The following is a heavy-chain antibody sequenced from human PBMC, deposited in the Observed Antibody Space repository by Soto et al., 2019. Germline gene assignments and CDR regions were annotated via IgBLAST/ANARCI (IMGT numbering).Heavy chain of an antibody. Sequence: QVQLQESGPGLVKPSGTLSLTCAVSSGSISTSNWWSWVRQPPGKGLEWIGEIYHSGSTNYNPSFRSRVTISVDRSKNQFSLRLNSVTAAVTAVYYCTRQITGTNGFDFWGQGTLVTVSS. V-gene: IGHV4-4*02. D-gene: IGHD1-7*01. CDR1: SGSISTSNW. CDR3: TRQITGTNGFDF. J-gene: IGHJ4*02. CDR2: IYHSGST.